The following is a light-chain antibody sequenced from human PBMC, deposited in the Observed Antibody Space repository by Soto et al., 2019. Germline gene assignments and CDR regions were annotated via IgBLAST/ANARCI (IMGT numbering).Light chain of an antibody. CDR3: QQTNSFPLT. V-gene: IGKV1-12*01. CDR1: QGISNS. J-gene: IGKJ4*01. CDR2: TGS. Sequence: IQMTQSPSSVSASVGDRVSITCRARQGISNSLAWYQQKPGRAPKLLIYTGSSLQSGFPPRFSGTGSGTGFTLPISSLQPEDVANYSYQQTNSFPLTFGGGTKVEIK.